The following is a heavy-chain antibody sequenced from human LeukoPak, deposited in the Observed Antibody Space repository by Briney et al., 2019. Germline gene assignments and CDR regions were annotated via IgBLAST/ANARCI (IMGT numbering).Heavy chain of an antibody. CDR2: IKQDGSEK. CDR1: GFTFSSYW. Sequence: GGSLRLSCAASGFTFSSYWMSWVRQAPRKGLEWVANIKQDGSEKHYVDSVKGRFTISRDNAKKSLFLHINSLRVEDTAVYYSARGSEYTSSTNYYFDYWGQGTLVTVSS. V-gene: IGHV3-7*01. D-gene: IGHD6-6*01. J-gene: IGHJ4*02. CDR3: ARGSEYTSSTNYYFDY.